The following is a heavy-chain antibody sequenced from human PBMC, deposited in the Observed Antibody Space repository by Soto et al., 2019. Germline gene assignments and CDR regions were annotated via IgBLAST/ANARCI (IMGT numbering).Heavy chain of an antibody. V-gene: IGHV3-23*01. Sequence: EVQLLESGGGLVQPGGSLRLSCAASGFTFSSYAMTWVRQAPGKGLDWVSTISIIGGSTYYADSVKGRFTISRDNSKNTLYLQMNSLRAEDTAVYYCARVLAAAGIQHWGQGTLVTVSS. CDR3: ARVLAAAGIQH. J-gene: IGHJ1*01. CDR1: GFTFSSYA. D-gene: IGHD6-13*01. CDR2: ISIIGGST.